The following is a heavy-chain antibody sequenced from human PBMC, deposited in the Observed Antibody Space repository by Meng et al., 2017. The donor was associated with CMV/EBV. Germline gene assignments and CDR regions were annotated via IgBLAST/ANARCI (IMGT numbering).Heavy chain of an antibody. J-gene: IGHJ5*02. Sequence: GESLKISCAASGFTFSSYWMHWVRQAPGKGLVWVSRINSDGSSTSNADSVKGRFTISRDNSKNTLYLQMNSLRAEDTAVYYCARAYSSSSNCFDPWGQGTLVTVSS. V-gene: IGHV3-74*01. D-gene: IGHD6-13*01. CDR2: INSDGSST. CDR1: GFTFSSYW. CDR3: ARAYSSSSNCFDP.